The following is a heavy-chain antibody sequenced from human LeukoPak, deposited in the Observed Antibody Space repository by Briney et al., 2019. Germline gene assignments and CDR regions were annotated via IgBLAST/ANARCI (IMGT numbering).Heavy chain of an antibody. CDR3: AKDTYGSDSYYFDY. V-gene: IGHV3-20*04. J-gene: IGHJ4*02. CDR1: GFTFDDYG. Sequence: GGSLRLSCAASGFTFDDYGMSWVRQAPGKGLEWVSGINWNGGSTGYADSVKGRFTISRDNSQNTLYLQMNSLRADDTAIYYCAKDTYGSDSYYFDYWGQGTLVTVSS. CDR2: INWNGGST. D-gene: IGHD5-18*01.